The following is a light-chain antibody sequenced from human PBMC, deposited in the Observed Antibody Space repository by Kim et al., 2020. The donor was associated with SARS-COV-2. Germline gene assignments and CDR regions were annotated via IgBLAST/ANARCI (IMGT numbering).Light chain of an antibody. CDR2: QVS. CDR1: QSLLSSDGNTY. Sequence: DALMTQSPLSLPVMXGQPASISCRSSQSLLSSDGNTYLDWFQQRPGQSPRRLIYQVSNRDSGVPDRFSGSGSGTDFTLKISRVEAEDVGLYYCVQGKSWPWTCGQGTKVDIK. J-gene: IGKJ1*01. CDR3: VQGKSWPWT. V-gene: IGKV2-30*01.